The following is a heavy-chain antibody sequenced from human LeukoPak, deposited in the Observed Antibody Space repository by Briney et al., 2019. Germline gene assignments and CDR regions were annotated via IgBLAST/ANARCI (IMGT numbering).Heavy chain of an antibody. D-gene: IGHD3-22*01. J-gene: IGHJ3*02. CDR1: GYTFTSYD. CDR3: ARDEISVRGGYYYGAFDI. V-gene: IGHV1-8*03. Sequence: ASVKVSCKASGYTFTSYDINWVRQATGQGLEWMGWMNPNSGNTGYAQKFQGRVTITRNTSISTAYMELSSLRSEDTAVYYCARDEISVRGGYYYGAFDIWGQGTMVTVSS. CDR2: MNPNSGNT.